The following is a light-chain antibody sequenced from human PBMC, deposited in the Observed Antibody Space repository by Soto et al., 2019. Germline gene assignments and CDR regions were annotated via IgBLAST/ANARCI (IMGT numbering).Light chain of an antibody. CDR1: SGHSGYI. Sequence: QPVLTQSSSASASLGSSVRLTCTLSSGHSGYIIAWHQQQPGKAPRYLMRLEGSGSYIKGSGVPDRFSGSSSGADRYLTISILQFVDEAVYYCWTWGSDVYVFGTGTKLTVL. J-gene: IGLJ1*01. CDR3: WTWGSDVYV. CDR2: LEGSGSY. V-gene: IGLV4-60*02.